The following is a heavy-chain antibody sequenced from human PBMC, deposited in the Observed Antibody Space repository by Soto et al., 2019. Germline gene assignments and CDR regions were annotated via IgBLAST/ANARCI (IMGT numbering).Heavy chain of an antibody. D-gene: IGHD3-22*01. J-gene: IGHJ4*02. Sequence: QVQLVQSGAEVKKPGSSVKVSCKASGGTFSSYTISWVRQAPGQGLEWMGRIIPILGIANYAQKFQGRVTITADKSTSTSYMELSSLRSKDTAVYYCASADSSGYPLDYWRQGTLVTVSS. CDR2: IIPILGIA. V-gene: IGHV1-69*02. CDR1: GGTFSSYT. CDR3: ASADSSGYPLDY.